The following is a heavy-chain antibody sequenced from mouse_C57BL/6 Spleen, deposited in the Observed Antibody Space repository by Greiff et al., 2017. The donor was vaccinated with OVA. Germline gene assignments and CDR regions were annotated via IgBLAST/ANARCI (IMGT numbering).Heavy chain of an antibody. Sequence: VQLKESGGGLVKPGGSLKLSCAASGFTFSDYGMHWVRQAPEKGLEWVAYISSGSSTIYYADTVKGRFTISRDNAKNTLFLQMTSLRSEDTAMYYCARGYGYPYYYAMDYWGQGTSVTVSS. J-gene: IGHJ4*01. D-gene: IGHD2-2*01. CDR1: GFTFSDYG. CDR2: ISSGSSTI. CDR3: ARGYGYPYYYAMDY. V-gene: IGHV5-17*01.